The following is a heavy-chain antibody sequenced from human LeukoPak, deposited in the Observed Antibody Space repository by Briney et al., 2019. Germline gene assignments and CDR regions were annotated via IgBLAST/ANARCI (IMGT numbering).Heavy chain of an antibody. CDR3: ARGIADPYSFDS. CDR1: GGSINFYY. J-gene: IGHJ4*02. D-gene: IGHD6-13*01. Sequence: SETLSLTCTVSGGSINFYYWNWIRQPAAKGLEWVGRIYSTGSTNYSPSLKSRVTMSVDKSKNQFSLNLSSVTAADTAVYYCARGIADPYSFDSWGQGILVTVSS. V-gene: IGHV4-4*07. CDR2: IYSTGST.